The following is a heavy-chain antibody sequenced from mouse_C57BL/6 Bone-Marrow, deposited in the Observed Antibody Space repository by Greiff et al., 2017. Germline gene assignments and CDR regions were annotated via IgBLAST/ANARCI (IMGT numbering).Heavy chain of an antibody. V-gene: IGHV4-1*01. CDR2: INPDSSTI. Sequence: EVKLMESGGGLVQPGGSLKLSCAASGIDFSRYWMSWVRRAPGKGLEWIGEINPDSSTINYAPSLKDKFIISRDNAKNTLYLQMSKVRSEDTALYYCARPPYYYGSSYGGYFDVWGTGTTVTVSS. J-gene: IGHJ1*03. CDR3: ARPPYYYGSSYGGYFDV. CDR1: GIDFSRYW. D-gene: IGHD1-1*01.